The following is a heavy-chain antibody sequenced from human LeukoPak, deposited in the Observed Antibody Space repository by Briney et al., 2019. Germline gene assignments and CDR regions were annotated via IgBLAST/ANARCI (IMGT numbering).Heavy chain of an antibody. V-gene: IGHV1-8*03. CDR1: GYTFTSYD. D-gene: IGHD5-12*01. Sequence: ASVKVSCKASGYTFTSYDINWVRQATGQGLEWMGWMNPNSGNTGYAQKFQGRVTITRNTSISTAYMELSSLRSEDTAVYYCARLAGRNIPGYSGYDPTDYWGQGTLVTVSS. CDR3: ARLAGRNIPGYSGYDPTDY. CDR2: MNPNSGNT. J-gene: IGHJ4*02.